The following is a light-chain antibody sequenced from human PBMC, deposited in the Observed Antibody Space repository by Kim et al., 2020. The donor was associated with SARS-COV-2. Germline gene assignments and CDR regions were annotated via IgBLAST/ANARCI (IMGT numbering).Light chain of an antibody. J-gene: IGLJ3*02. CDR3: QVWDSSSDHPV. CDR2: YDS. CDR1: NIGSTS. Sequence: SYELTQPPSVSVAPGKTARITCGGNNIGSTSVHWYQQKPGQAPVLVIYYDSDRPSGIPERFSGSNSGNTATLTISRVEAGDEADSYCQVWDSSSDHPVFG. V-gene: IGLV3-21*04.